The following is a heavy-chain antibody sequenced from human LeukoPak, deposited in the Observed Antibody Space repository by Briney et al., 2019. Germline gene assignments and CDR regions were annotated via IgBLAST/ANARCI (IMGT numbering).Heavy chain of an antibody. V-gene: IGHV3-64*01. J-gene: IGHJ4*02. CDR3: ARAGYGYSLIYLDY. Sequence: GGSLRLSCAASGFTFSSYARQWVRQAPGKGLEYVSAISSNGGSTYYANSVKGRFTISRDNSKNTLYLQMGSLRADDMAVYYCARAGYGYSLIYLDYWGQGTLVTVSS. CDR2: ISSNGGST. D-gene: IGHD3-22*01. CDR1: GFTFSSYA.